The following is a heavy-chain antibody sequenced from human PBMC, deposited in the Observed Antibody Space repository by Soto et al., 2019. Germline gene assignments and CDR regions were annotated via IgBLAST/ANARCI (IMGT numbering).Heavy chain of an antibody. J-gene: IGHJ4*02. V-gene: IGHV3-74*01. D-gene: IGHD1-26*01. Sequence: EVQLVESRGGLVQPGGSLRLSCVASGFTFSSHWMHWVRQAPGKGLVWVSRINSDGSSTNYADSVKGRFTISRDNAKNPLYLQINSLSAYDTAVYYCARDTGCWEGLSFYWGQGTLLSFS. CDR2: INSDGSST. CDR1: GFTFSSHW. CDR3: ARDTGCWEGLSFY.